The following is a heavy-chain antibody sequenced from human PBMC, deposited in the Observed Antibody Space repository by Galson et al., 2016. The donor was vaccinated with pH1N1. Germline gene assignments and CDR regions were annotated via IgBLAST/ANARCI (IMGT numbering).Heavy chain of an antibody. J-gene: IGHJ4*02. CDR3: ANEGEGGGGTCSHDY. CDR2: INQDGTAK. Sequence: SLRLSCAASGFTFRHSWMTWVRQAPGKGLELVANINQDGTAKHYVDSVKGRFTISRDNAENSLYLQMNNLRAEDTAMYYCANEGEGGGGTCSHDYWGQGTQVTVSS. V-gene: IGHV3-7*01. CDR1: GFTFRHSW. D-gene: IGHD2-15*01.